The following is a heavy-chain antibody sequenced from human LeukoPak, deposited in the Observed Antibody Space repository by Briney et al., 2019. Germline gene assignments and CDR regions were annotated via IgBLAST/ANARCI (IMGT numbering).Heavy chain of an antibody. D-gene: IGHD1-26*01. CDR3: ARERRELFEVGGCNYYAMDV. V-gene: IGHV3-53*01. CDR2: IYSGGTI. Sequence: GGSLRLSCAASGFIVTSYYMNWVRQAPGKGLEWVSVIYSGGTIYYADSVKGRFTISRDNSRNTLYLQMNSLRAEDTALYYCARERRELFEVGGCNYYAMDVWGQGTTVTVSS. CDR1: GFIVTSYY. J-gene: IGHJ6*02.